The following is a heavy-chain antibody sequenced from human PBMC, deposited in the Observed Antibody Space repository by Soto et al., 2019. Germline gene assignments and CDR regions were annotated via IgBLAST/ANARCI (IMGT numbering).Heavy chain of an antibody. CDR3: VTSLWFGTQPEI. J-gene: IGHJ4*02. V-gene: IGHV4-34*01. CDR2: ISPSGTT. D-gene: IGHD3-10*01. CDR1: GGSFSDNY. Sequence: QVQLQQWGAGLLKPSETLSLTCAVYGGSFSDNYWTWFRQPPGKGLEWIGEISPSGTTKYIPSLKRRVSISADTSKKQFSLKVTSVTAADTAVYYCVTSLWFGTQPEIWGQGTLVTVSS.